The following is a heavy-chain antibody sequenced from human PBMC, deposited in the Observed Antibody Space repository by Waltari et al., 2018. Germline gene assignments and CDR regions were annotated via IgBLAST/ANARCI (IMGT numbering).Heavy chain of an antibody. V-gene: IGHV3-74*01. Sequence: EVQLVESGGGLVQPGGSLGLSCAASGFTFSNYWMGWVRQAPGKGLVWVSYISRDGTTTGYADSVKGRVTISRDDAKNTLYLQMNSLRAEDTAVYFCVRGGAMDVWGQGTTVTVSS. J-gene: IGHJ6*02. CDR3: VRGGAMDV. CDR2: ISRDGTTT. CDR1: GFTFSNYW.